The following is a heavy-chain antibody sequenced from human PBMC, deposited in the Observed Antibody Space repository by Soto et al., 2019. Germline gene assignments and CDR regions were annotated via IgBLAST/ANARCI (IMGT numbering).Heavy chain of an antibody. V-gene: IGHV3-30*03. Sequence: LRLSCAASGFTFSSYGVHWVRQAPGKGLEWVAVISYDGSDGYYADSVRGRFTIPRDNSNNMLYLEMNSLRPEDTAVYYCATGHRGLTGTTVVVTVPGWFDPWGQGALVTVSS. CDR3: ATGHRGLTGTTVVVTVPGWFDP. J-gene: IGHJ5*02. CDR1: GFTFSSYG. CDR2: ISYDGSDG. D-gene: IGHD2-21*02.